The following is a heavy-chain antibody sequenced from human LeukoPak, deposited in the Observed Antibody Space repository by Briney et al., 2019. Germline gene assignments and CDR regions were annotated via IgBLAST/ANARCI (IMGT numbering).Heavy chain of an antibody. V-gene: IGHV3-30-3*01. CDR3: VRESEYYFDHSASFDY. CDR1: GFTSTAYL. Sequence: RGSLGHSCAASGFTSTAYLIHWVRQAPGKGLEWVAVMSSDGNAMFYADSVKGRSTISRDNSKNTLYLQMNSLRAEDTAVYYCVRESEYYFDHSASFDYWGQGTLVTVSS. CDR2: MSSDGNAM. J-gene: IGHJ4*02. D-gene: IGHD3-22*01.